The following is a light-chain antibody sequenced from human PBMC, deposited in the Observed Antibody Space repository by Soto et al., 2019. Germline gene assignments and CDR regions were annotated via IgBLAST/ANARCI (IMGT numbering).Light chain of an antibody. V-gene: IGKV1-39*01. J-gene: IGKJ5*01. CDR2: AAS. Sequence: DIQMTQSPSYLSASVGDRVTITWRACQSISNTLNWYQQKPGKAPKLLISAASTLQGGVPSRFSGRGSGTDFTLTISSLLPEDFATYYCQQNYTIPITFGQGTQLDIK. CDR3: QQNYTIPIT. CDR1: QSISNT.